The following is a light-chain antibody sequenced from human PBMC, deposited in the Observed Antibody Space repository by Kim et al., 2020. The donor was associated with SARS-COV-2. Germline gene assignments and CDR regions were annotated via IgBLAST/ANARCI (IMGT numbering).Light chain of an antibody. CDR2: AAS. Sequence: TLSASVGDRVTSTGRASQSIYRWLSWYQQKPGKAPKLLISAASTLESGVTSRFSGSRSGTEFTITIISLQPDDSATYYCQQYDANFGGGTKVDIK. V-gene: IGKV1-5*01. CDR1: QSIYRW. J-gene: IGKJ4*01. CDR3: QQYDAN.